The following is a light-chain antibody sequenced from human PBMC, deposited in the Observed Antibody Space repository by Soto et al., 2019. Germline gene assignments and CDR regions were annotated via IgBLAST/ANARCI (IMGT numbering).Light chain of an antibody. J-gene: IGKJ1*01. Sequence: DIQMTQSPSSLSASVGDRVTITCRASQSISSYLNWYQQKPGKAPKLLIYAASSLQSGVPSTFSGSGSGPAFTLAISSLQPEDFATYYCQHSYSTPPTFGQGTKVELK. CDR1: QSISSY. V-gene: IGKV1-39*01. CDR3: QHSYSTPPT. CDR2: AAS.